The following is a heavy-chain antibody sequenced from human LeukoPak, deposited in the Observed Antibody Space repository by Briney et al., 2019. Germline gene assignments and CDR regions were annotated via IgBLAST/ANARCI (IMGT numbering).Heavy chain of an antibody. Sequence: SETLSLTCTVSGGSISSYYWSWIRQPAGKGLEWIGRIYTSGSTNYNPSLKSRVTMSVDTSKNQFSLKLSSVTAADTAVYYCARGTHSSSWYYFDYWCRGTLVTVSA. CDR2: IYTSGST. CDR3: ARGTHSSSWYYFDY. CDR1: GGSISSYY. J-gene: IGHJ4*02. V-gene: IGHV4-4*07. D-gene: IGHD6-13*01.